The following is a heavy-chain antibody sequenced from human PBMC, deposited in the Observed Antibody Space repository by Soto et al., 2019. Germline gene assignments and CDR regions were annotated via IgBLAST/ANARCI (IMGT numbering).Heavy chain of an antibody. CDR1: GYTFTTYG. CDR3: ARDRGSGSYYARFDY. V-gene: IGHV1-18*01. CDR2: ISSYNGNT. D-gene: IGHD1-26*01. Sequence: GASVKVSCKASGYTFTTYGISWVRQAPGQGLEWMGWISSYNGNTNYAQKLQDRVTMTTDTSTNIAYMELRSLRSDDTAVFYCARDRGSGSYYARFDYWGQGTLVTVSS. J-gene: IGHJ4*02.